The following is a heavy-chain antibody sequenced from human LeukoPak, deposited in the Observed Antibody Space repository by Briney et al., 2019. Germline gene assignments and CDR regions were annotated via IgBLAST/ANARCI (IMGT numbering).Heavy chain of an antibody. D-gene: IGHD5-12*01. CDR3: ARSGRGTYYYFDL. J-gene: IGHJ4*02. Sequence: ASVKVSCKASGYTFTTYNINWVRQAPGQGLEWMGLINPSGSSTLYAQKFQGRVTIIADESTSTAYMELSSLRSDDTAMYYCARSGRGTYYYFDLWGQGTLVTVSS. CDR1: GYTFTTYN. V-gene: IGHV1-46*01. CDR2: INPSGSST.